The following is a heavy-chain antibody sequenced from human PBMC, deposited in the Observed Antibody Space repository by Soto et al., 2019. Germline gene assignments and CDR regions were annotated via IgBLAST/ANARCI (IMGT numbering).Heavy chain of an antibody. CDR1: GYTFTGYY. Sequence: QVQLVQSGAEVKKPGASVKVSCKAYGYTFTGYYMHCVRQAHGQGLEWMGWINPNSGGTNYAQKFQGWVTMTRDTSISTAYMELSMLRSDDTAVYYCARDQKSSRSWFDPWGQGTLVTVSS. CDR3: ARDQKSSRSWFDP. V-gene: IGHV1-2*04. D-gene: IGHD6-13*01. CDR2: INPNSGGT. J-gene: IGHJ5*02.